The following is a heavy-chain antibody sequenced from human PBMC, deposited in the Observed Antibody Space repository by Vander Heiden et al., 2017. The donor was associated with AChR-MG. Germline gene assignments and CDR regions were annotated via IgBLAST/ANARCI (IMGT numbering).Heavy chain of an antibody. J-gene: IGHJ5*02. Sequence: QVQLVQSGAEVKKPGASVKVSCKASGYTFTSYGISWLRQAPGQGLEWMGWISAYNGNTNDAQKLQGRVTMTTDTATSTAYMELRSLRSDDTAVYYCARDRPILGNDFWSGYYTGLLFDPWGQGTLVTVSS. CDR2: ISAYNGNT. V-gene: IGHV1-18*01. CDR3: ARDRPILGNDFWSGYYTGLLFDP. D-gene: IGHD3-3*01. CDR1: GYTFTSYG.